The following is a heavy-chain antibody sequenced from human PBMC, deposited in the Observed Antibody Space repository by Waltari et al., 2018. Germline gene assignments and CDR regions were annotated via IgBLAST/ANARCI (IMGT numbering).Heavy chain of an antibody. J-gene: IGHJ3*02. CDR2: IYSGGSST. CDR1: GFTFSSYA. Sequence: EVQLLESGGGLVQPGGSLRLSCAASGFTFSSYALSWVRQAPGKGLEWVSVIYSGGSSTYYADSVKGRFTISRDNSKNTLYLQMNSLRAEDTAVYYCAKGRWLVLGAFDIWGQGTMVTVSS. D-gene: IGHD6-19*01. V-gene: IGHV3-23*03. CDR3: AKGRWLVLGAFDI.